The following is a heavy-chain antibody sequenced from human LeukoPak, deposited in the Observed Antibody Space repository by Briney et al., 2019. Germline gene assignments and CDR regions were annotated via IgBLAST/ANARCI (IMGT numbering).Heavy chain of an antibody. CDR3: GRGYAMYV. V-gene: IGHV1-8*01. CDR1: GYTSTNFD. Sequence: ASVKVSCKASGYTSTNFDINWVRQATGQGLEWMGWMNLNSGKTGYRQEFQGRVTMTTNTSISTAYMELSSLRSEDTAVYYGGRGYAMYVWCQGTTVTVSS. J-gene: IGHJ6*02. CDR2: MNLNSGKT.